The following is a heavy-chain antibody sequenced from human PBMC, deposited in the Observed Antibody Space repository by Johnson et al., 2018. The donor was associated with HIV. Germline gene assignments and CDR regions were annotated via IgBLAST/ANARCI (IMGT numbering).Heavy chain of an antibody. CDR1: GFTFSDYY. D-gene: IGHD2-2*01. J-gene: IGHJ3*02. Sequence: VQLVESGGGLVKPGGSLRLSCAASGFTFSDYYMSWIRQAPGKGLEWVAVISYDGSNKYFADSVKGRFTISRDNAKNSLYLQMNSLKNEDTAVYYCATDVYPGPRYQLLHRGIWGHGTMITVSS. V-gene: IGHV3-11*01. CDR3: ATDVYPGPRYQLLHRGI. CDR2: ISYDGSNK.